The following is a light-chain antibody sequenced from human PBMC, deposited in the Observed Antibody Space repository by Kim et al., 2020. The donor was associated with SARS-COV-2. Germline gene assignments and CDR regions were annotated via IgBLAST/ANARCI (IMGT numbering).Light chain of an antibody. CDR3: QQYARPPFD. J-gene: IGKJ4*01. Sequence: IVLTQSPATLSVSPGERVTLSCRASESVTTASVAWHQHKPGQPPRLLIYGASYRATGIADRFSGSGSGTEFTLTISRLEPEDLAVYYCQQYARPPFDFGVGTKLEI. CDR1: ESVTTAS. CDR2: GAS. V-gene: IGKV3-20*01.